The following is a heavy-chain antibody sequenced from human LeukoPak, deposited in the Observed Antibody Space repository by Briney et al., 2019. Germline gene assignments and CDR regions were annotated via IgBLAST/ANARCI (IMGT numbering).Heavy chain of an antibody. J-gene: IGHJ4*02. CDR3: AKEAQYCSSTSCHAGGRPFDY. Sequence: GGSLRLSCAASGFTFDDYAMHWVRQAPGKGLEWVSGISWNSGSIGYADSVKGRFTISRDNAKNSLYLQMNNLRAEDTALYYCAKEAQYCSSTSCHAGGRPFDYWGQGTLVTVSS. CDR1: GFTFDDYA. V-gene: IGHV3-9*01. CDR2: ISWNSGSI. D-gene: IGHD2-2*01.